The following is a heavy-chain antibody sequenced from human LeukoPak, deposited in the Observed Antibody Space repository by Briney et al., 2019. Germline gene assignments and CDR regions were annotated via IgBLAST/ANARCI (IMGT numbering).Heavy chain of an antibody. Sequence: ASVKVSCKASGYTFTGYYMHWVRQAPGQGLEWMGWINPNSGGTNYAQKFQGRVTMTRDTSISTAYMELSRLRSDDTAVYYCARGGNPKYQLPHVDYWGRGTLVTVSS. V-gene: IGHV1-2*02. D-gene: IGHD2-2*01. CDR2: INPNSGGT. CDR1: GYTFTGYY. J-gene: IGHJ4*02. CDR3: ARGGNPKYQLPHVDY.